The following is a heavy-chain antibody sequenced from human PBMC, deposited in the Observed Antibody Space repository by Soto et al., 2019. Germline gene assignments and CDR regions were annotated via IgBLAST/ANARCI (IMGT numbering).Heavy chain of an antibody. CDR2: MNPNSGNE. D-gene: IGHD5-18*01. CDR3: ARSQRGYSFAAS. CDR1: GYIFTSYD. Sequence: QVQLVQSGAEVKKPGASVKVSCKASGYIFTSYDINWVRQATGQGLEWMGWMNPNSGNEGFVQKFQGRVTMTRNTSIGTAYMAVSSLRTYDTAAYYCARSQRGYSFAASWGKGTLVSVSS. V-gene: IGHV1-8*02. J-gene: IGHJ4*02.